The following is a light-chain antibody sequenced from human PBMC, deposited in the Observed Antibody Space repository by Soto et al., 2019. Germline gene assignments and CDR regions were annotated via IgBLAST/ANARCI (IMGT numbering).Light chain of an antibody. Sequence: QSVLTQPPSASGTPGQRVTISCSGGSSNIGTNAVNWYQQLPGTAPKLLIYNNNQRPSGVPDRFSGSKSGNSASLAISGLQSEYEADYYCSAWGDSLNGYVFGTGTKVTVL. CDR1: SSNIGTNA. J-gene: IGLJ1*01. CDR2: NNN. V-gene: IGLV1-44*01. CDR3: SAWGDSLNGYV.